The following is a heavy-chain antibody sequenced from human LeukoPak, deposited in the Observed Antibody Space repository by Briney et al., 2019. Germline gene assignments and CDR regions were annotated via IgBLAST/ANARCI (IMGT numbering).Heavy chain of an antibody. Sequence: PGGSLRLSCATSGFTVSNYGMHWLRQAPGKGLEWAAFIRYDESNKYYADSVKGRFSISRDNSKNTLYLQMSSLRIEDTAVYYCAKGGTGSTWYGDFDYWGQGTLVTVSS. CDR1: GFTVSNYG. V-gene: IGHV3-30*02. CDR2: IRYDESNK. J-gene: IGHJ4*02. D-gene: IGHD6-13*01. CDR3: AKGGTGSTWYGDFDY.